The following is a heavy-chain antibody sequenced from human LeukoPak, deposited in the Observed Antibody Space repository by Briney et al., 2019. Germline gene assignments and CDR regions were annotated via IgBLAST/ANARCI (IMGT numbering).Heavy chain of an antibody. D-gene: IGHD6-19*01. J-gene: IGHJ6*03. CDR3: AICSGWGLYYYYYMDV. CDR1: GGSISSYY. CDR2: IYYSGST. Sequence: SETLSLNCTVSGGSISSYYWSWIRQPPGKGLEWIGYIYYSGSTNYNPSLKSRVTISVDTSKNQFSLKLSSVTAADTAVYYCAICSGWGLYYYYYMDVWGKGTTVTVSS. V-gene: IGHV4-59*12.